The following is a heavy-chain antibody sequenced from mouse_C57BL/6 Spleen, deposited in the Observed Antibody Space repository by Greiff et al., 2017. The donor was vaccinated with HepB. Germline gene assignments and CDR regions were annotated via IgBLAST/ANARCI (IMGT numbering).Heavy chain of an antibody. CDR2: IYPGDGDT. CDR1: GYAFSSSW. J-gene: IGHJ3*01. V-gene: IGHV1-82*01. D-gene: IGHD3-1*01. Sequence: VQRVESGPELVKPGASVKISCKASGYAFSSSWMNWVKQRPGKGLEWIGRIYPGDGDTNYNGKFKGKATLTADKSSSTAYMQLSSLTSEDSAVYFCARETARWFAYWGQGTLVTVSA. CDR3: ARETARWFAY.